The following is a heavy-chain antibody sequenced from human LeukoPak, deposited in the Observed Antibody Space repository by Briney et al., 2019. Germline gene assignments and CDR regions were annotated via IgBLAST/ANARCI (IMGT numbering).Heavy chain of an antibody. V-gene: IGHV3-30*04. D-gene: IGHD5-18*01. Sequence: GGSLRLSCAASGFTFHTYNMFWVRQAPGNGLEWVAVISYDGKHIDYAASVQGRFTISRDISKNTLYLQMNSLREEDTAVYYCARDRVQIWSYVGTFDNWGQGTLVTVSS. CDR1: GFTFHTYN. J-gene: IGHJ4*02. CDR2: ISYDGKHI. CDR3: ARDRVQIWSYVGTFDN.